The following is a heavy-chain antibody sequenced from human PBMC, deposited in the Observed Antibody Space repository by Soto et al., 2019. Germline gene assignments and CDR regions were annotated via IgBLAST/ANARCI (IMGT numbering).Heavy chain of an antibody. J-gene: IGHJ1*01. CDR1: GFTFSDYY. D-gene: IGHD2-15*01. CDR3: ARDPKYCSGGSCYGPH. V-gene: IGHV3-11*01. Sequence: GSLRLSCAASGFTFSDYYMSWIRQAPGKGLEWVSYISSSGSTIYYADSVKGRFTISRDNAKNSLYLQMNSLRAEDTAVYYCARDPKYCSGGSCYGPHWGQGTLVTVSS. CDR2: ISSSGSTI.